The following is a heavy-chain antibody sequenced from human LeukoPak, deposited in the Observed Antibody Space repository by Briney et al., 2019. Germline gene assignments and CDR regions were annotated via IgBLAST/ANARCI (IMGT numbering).Heavy chain of an antibody. Sequence: QPGGSLRHSCAASGYTFSSHGMFWVRQAPGKGLEWVADIWYDGRNKYYSDSVKGRFTISRDDSKNTLYLQMNSLRAEDTAVYYCARDVSRARLDYWGQGTLVTVSS. V-gene: IGHV3-33*07. J-gene: IGHJ4*02. CDR3: ARDVSRARLDY. CDR2: IWYDGRNK. CDR1: GYTFSSHG. D-gene: IGHD6-13*01.